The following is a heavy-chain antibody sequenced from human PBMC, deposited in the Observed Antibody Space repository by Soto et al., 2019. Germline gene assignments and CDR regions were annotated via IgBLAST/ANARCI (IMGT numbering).Heavy chain of an antibody. CDR1: GFTFSSYA. V-gene: IGHV3-30-3*01. CDR3: ATRNVGAVDY. J-gene: IGHJ4*02. Sequence: QVQLVESGGGVVQPGRSLRLSCAASGFTFSSYAMHWVRQAPGKGLEWVAVISYDGSNKYYADSVKGRFTISRDNSKNTLYRQMNSLRAEDTAVYYCATRNVGAVDYWGQGTLVTVSS. D-gene: IGHD1-26*01. CDR2: ISYDGSNK.